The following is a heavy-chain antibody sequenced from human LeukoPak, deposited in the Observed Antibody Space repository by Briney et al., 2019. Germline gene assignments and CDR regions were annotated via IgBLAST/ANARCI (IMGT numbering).Heavy chain of an antibody. CDR1: GFTFRSHP. Sequence: GGSLRLSCAASGFTFRSHPMHWVRQAPGKGLEYISAIDTVGGITHYADSVKGRSTISRDNSKNTLSLQVGSLRPDDMAVYYCARGIDSPHCTSTSCPEGIDLWGQGTLVTVSS. J-gene: IGHJ4*02. CDR2: IDTVGGIT. D-gene: IGHD2-2*01. CDR3: ARGIDSPHCTSTSCPEGIDL. V-gene: IGHV3-64*02.